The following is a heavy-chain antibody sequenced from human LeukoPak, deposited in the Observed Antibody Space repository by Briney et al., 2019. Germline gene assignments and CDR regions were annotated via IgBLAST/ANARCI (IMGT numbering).Heavy chain of an antibody. D-gene: IGHD3-22*01. CDR3: ARGRPTYYYDSSGYYP. Sequence: GASVKVSCKASGYTFTSYYMHWVRQAPGQGLEWMGIINPSGGSTSYAQKFQGRVTMTRDASISTAYMELSRLRSDDTAVYYCARGRPTYYYDSSGYYPWGQGTLVTVSS. CDR1: GYTFTSYY. V-gene: IGHV1-46*01. CDR2: INPSGGST. J-gene: IGHJ5*02.